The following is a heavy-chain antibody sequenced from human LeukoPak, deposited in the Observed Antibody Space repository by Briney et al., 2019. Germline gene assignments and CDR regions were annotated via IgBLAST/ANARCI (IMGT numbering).Heavy chain of an antibody. Sequence: ASVKVSCKASGYTLTSYYLHWVRQAPGQGLEWMAIINPSGDTTSHAQKFQGRVTITADESTSTAYMELSSLRSEDTAVYYCARGENYGVSYLFDYWGQGTLVTVSS. V-gene: IGHV1-46*01. CDR3: ARGENYGVSYLFDY. CDR2: INPSGDTT. J-gene: IGHJ4*02. D-gene: IGHD1-7*01. CDR1: GYTLTSYY.